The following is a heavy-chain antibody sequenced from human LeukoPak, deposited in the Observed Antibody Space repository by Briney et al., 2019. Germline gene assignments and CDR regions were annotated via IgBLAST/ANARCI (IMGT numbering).Heavy chain of an antibody. CDR2: MYNSGTT. V-gene: IGHV4-59*01. CDR1: GDSISSYY. J-gene: IGHJ4*02. Sequence: ASETLSLTCTVSGDSISSYYWSWIRQPPGKGLEWIGCMYNSGTTNYNPSLKSRVTISVDTSKNQFSLNLSSVTAADTAVYYCARDRFPVYWGQGTLVTVPS. CDR3: ARDRFPVY.